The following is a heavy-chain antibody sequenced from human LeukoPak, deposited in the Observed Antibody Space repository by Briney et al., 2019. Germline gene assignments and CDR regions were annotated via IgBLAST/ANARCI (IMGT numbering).Heavy chain of an antibody. Sequence: SETLSLTCTVSGGSISTYYWSWIREHPGKGLEWIGYISYSGSTYYNPSLKSRLTISLDTSKNQFSLRLSSVSAADTAVYFCAVGPHHYFDSWGQGTLVTVSS. V-gene: IGHV4-59*06. CDR2: ISYSGST. J-gene: IGHJ4*02. CDR1: GGSISTYY. CDR3: AVGPHHYFDS.